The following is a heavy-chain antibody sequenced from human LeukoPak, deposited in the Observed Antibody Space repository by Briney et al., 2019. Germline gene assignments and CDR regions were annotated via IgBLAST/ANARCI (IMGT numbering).Heavy chain of an antibody. CDR1: GYTFSGYY. Sequence: ASVKVSCETFGYTFSGYYIHWVRQAPGQGLEWMGRIDPNSGDTNYAQKFQGRVTMTRDTSINTVYMQLRSDDTAVYYCARGEQWLVRYWGQGTLVTVS. V-gene: IGHV1-2*06. CDR2: IDPNSGDT. D-gene: IGHD6-19*01. CDR3: ARGEQWLVRY. J-gene: IGHJ4*02.